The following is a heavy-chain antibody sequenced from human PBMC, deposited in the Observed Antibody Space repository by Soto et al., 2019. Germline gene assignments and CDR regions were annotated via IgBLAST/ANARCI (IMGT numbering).Heavy chain of an antibody. CDR3: ARDHRWGYEYGDYGDS. CDR1: GFGFDEYG. CDR2: INRHGDST. D-gene: IGHD4-17*01. V-gene: IGHV3-20*04. Sequence: EVYLVESGGGVVRPGGSLRLSCAASGFGFDEYGMSWVRKGPGKGLGWASGINRHGDSTGYADSVKGRFTISRDNAKNSLYLEMNGLRAEDTAFYYCARDHRWGYEYGDYGDSWGQGTLVTVSS. J-gene: IGHJ4*02.